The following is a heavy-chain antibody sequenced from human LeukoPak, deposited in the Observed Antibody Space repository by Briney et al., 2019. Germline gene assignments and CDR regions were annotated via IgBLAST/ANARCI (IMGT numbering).Heavy chain of an antibody. Sequence: ASVKVSCKASGYTFTSYGISWVRQASGQGLEWMGWISAYNGNTNYAQKLQGRVTMTTDTSTSTAYMELRSLRSDDTAVYYCARYAGIAAAGNAFDIWGQGTMVTVSS. CDR2: ISAYNGNT. V-gene: IGHV1-18*01. D-gene: IGHD6-13*01. J-gene: IGHJ3*02. CDR1: GYTFTSYG. CDR3: ARYAGIAAAGNAFDI.